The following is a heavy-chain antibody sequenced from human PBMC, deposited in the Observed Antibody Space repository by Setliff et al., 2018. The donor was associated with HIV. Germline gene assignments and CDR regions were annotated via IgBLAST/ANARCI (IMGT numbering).Heavy chain of an antibody. D-gene: IGHD3-10*01. Sequence: ASVKVSCKASGGSFRTSVISWVRQAPGQGLEWVGGILPFLGMGDFAQKFQGRVTITADESTSIAYMELSSLRSDDTAIYYCGAGQHSYSYLGYYYSGVDVWGQGTTVTVSS. CDR1: GGSFRTSV. CDR2: ILPFLGMG. V-gene: IGHV1-69*10. J-gene: IGHJ6*02. CDR3: GAGQHSYSYLGYYYSGVDV.